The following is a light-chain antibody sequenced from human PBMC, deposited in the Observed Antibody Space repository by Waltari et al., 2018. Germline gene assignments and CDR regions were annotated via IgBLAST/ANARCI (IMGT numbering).Light chain of an antibody. CDR1: QSLTSS. CDR3: QQRST. Sequence: EIVLTQSPATLSLSPGEGATLSCRARQSLTSSVARYQQKPGQAPRLLIYDTSNRATGIPARFSGSGSGTDFTLIISSLEPEDFGVYYCQQRSTFGQGTKLEIK. J-gene: IGKJ2*01. CDR2: DTS. V-gene: IGKV3-11*01.